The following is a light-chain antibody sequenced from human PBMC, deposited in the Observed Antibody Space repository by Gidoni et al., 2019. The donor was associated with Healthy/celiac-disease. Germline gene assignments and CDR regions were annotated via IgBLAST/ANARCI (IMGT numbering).Light chain of an antibody. V-gene: IGKV1-8*01. CDR3: QQYYSYPRT. CDR1: QGISSY. Sequence: AIRMTQSPSSFSASTGDRVTITCRASQGISSYLAWYQQKPGKAPKLLIYAASILQSGVPARFSGSGSGRDFTLTISCLQSEDFATYYCQQYYSYPRTFGQGTKVEIK. CDR2: AAS. J-gene: IGKJ1*01.